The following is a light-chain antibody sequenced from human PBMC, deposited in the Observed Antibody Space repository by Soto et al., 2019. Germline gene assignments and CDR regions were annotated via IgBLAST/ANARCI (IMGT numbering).Light chain of an antibody. V-gene: IGLV1-40*01. CDR1: SSNIGAGYD. Sequence: QAVVTQPPSVSGAPGQRVTISCTGSSSNIGAGYDVNWYQQLPGIAPKLLIYRNNNRPSGVPDRFSGSKSGNSASLAITGLKDEDEADYYCQSYDSSLSGYVVFGGRTKLTVL. J-gene: IGLJ2*01. CDR2: RNN. CDR3: QSYDSSLSGYVV.